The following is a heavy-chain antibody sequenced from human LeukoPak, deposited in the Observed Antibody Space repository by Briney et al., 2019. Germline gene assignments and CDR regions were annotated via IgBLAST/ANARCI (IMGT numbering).Heavy chain of an antibody. Sequence: PSETLSLTCTVSGGSISSYYWSWIRQPPGKGLEWIGYIYYSGSTNYNPSLKSRVTISVDTSKNQFSLKLSSVTAADTAVYYCARHARYCSGGSCYPHAFDIWGQGTMVTVSS. J-gene: IGHJ3*02. CDR3: ARHARYCSGGSCYPHAFDI. CDR1: GGSISSYY. CDR2: IYYSGST. V-gene: IGHV4-59*08. D-gene: IGHD2-15*01.